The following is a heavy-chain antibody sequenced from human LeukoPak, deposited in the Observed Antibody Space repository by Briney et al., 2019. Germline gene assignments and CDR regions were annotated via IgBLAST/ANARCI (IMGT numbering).Heavy chain of an antibody. CDR2: IEQDGSEK. CDR1: GFSFNWYW. Sequence: GGSLRLSCTASGFSFNWYWMNWVRKAPGKRLERVANIEQDGSEKNYVDSVKGRFTMSRDNARKSVFLQMHNLRDDDTTVYHCARADRSYESSGRDAFDIWGQGTMVTVSS. J-gene: IGHJ3*02. CDR3: ARADRSYESSGRDAFDI. V-gene: IGHV3-7*01. D-gene: IGHD3-22*01.